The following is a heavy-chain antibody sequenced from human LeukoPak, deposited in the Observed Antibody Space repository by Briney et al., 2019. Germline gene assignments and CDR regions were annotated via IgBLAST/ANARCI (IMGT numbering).Heavy chain of an antibody. CDR1: GGSISSSSCY. Sequence: SETLSLTCTVSGGSISSSSCYWGWIRQPPGKGLDWIGSIYYSGSTYYNPSLKSRVTISVDTSENQFSLRLSSVTAADAAVYYCARLFDREGYDYWGQGTLVTVSS. CDR2: IYYSGST. D-gene: IGHD1-26*01. V-gene: IGHV4-39*01. CDR3: ARLFDREGYDY. J-gene: IGHJ4*02.